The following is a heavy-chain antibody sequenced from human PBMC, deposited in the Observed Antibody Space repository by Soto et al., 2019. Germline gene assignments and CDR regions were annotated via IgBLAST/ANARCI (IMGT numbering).Heavy chain of an antibody. V-gene: IGHV4-31*03. D-gene: IGHD4-17*01. CDR3: AACGNSNYGGAFDI. J-gene: IGHJ3*02. Sequence: SETLSLTCTVSGGSISSGGYFWSWIRQRPGKGLEWIGYIYYSGSTDYNPSLRSRVTISLDTSKKQFSLKLNSVTAADTAVYYCAACGNSNYGGAFDIWGQGKMVTVS. CDR1: GGSISSGGYF. CDR2: IYYSGST.